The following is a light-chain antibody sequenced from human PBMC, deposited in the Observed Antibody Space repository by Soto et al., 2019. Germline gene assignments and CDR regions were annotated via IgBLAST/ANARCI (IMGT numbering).Light chain of an antibody. CDR1: QSVATN. J-gene: IGKJ1*01. V-gene: IGKV3-15*01. CDR2: GAS. Sequence: EIVMTQSPATLSVSPGERATLSCRASQSVATNLAWYQQKPGRSPRLLIYGASTRATDMPGRFSGRGAGAEFTLTISSLQSEDFAVYYCQQYRSWPRTFGQGTKVDI. CDR3: QQYRSWPRT.